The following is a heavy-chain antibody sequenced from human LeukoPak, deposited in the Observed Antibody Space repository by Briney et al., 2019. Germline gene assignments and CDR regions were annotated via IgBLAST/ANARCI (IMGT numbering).Heavy chain of an antibody. J-gene: IGHJ4*02. Sequence: MPSETLSLTCTVSGGSISSSSYYWGWIRQPPGKGLEWIGSIYYSGSTYYNPSLQSQVTISVDTSKNQFSLKLSSVTAADTAVYYCARVVGTAMVCDYWGQGTLVTVSS. V-gene: IGHV4-39*01. CDR3: ARVVGTAMVCDY. D-gene: IGHD5-18*01. CDR1: GGSISSSSYY. CDR2: IYYSGST.